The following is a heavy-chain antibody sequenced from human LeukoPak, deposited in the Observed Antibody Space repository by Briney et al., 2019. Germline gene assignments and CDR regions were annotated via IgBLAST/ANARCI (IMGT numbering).Heavy chain of an antibody. CDR2: IDPKSGGT. CDR3: TRLFLERSQNRDY. D-gene: IGHD3-3*01. CDR1: GYTFTDYY. Sequence: ASVTVSCKASGYTFTDYYIHWVRQAPGQGLEWMGWIDPKSGGTRYAQKFQGRVTMTRDTSISTAYMELSRLSSDDTAVFYCTRLFLERSQNRDYWGQGTLVTVSS. V-gene: IGHV1-2*02. J-gene: IGHJ4*02.